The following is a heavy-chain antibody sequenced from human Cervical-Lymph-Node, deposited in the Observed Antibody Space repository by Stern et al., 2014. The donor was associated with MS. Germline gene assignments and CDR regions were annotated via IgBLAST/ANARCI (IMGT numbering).Heavy chain of an antibody. Sequence: VQLQESGPGLVKPSETLSLTCTVSGGSVSSYYWSWIRQPPGQGLAWIGYIYSSGYIYNSVTTNYNPSLNSRVTISVDTSKNQLTLKLSSVTAADTAVYYCATANVAGYGMDVWGQGTTVTVSS. V-gene: IGHV4-59*02. CDR3: ATANVAGYGMDV. J-gene: IGHJ6*02. D-gene: IGHD2-15*01. CDR1: GGSVSSYY. CDR2: IYNSVTT.